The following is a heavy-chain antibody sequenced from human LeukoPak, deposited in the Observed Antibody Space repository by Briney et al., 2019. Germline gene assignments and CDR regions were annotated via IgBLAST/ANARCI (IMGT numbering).Heavy chain of an antibody. D-gene: IGHD3-10*01. V-gene: IGHV3-23*01. CDR2: ISGSGDNT. CDR1: GFTFSSHG. CDR3: AKVTYGSGTYGAFDY. J-gene: IGHJ4*02. Sequence: GGSLRLSCAASGFTFSSHGMSWVRQAPGKGLEWVSTISGSGDNTYYADSVKGRFTISRDNSKNKLYLQMNSLRAEDTAVYYCAKVTYGSGTYGAFDYWGQGTLVTVSS.